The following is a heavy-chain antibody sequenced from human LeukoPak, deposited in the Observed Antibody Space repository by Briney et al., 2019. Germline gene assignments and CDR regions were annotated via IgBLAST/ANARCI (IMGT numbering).Heavy chain of an antibody. Sequence: SETLSLTCTVSGGSLSSGSYYWSWIRQPAGKGREWIGRIYTSGSTDYNPSLKSRVTISVDTSKNQFSLKLSSVTAADTAVYYCAKEYDILTGSLGYWGQGTLVTVSS. CDR3: AKEYDILTGSLGY. V-gene: IGHV4-61*02. CDR2: IYTSGST. D-gene: IGHD3-9*01. J-gene: IGHJ4*02. CDR1: GGSLSSGSYY.